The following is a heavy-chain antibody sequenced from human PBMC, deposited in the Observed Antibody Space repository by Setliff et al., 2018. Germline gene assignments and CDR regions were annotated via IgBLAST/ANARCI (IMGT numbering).Heavy chain of an antibody. V-gene: IGHV1-18*01. J-gene: IGHJ3*01. CDR2: ISTDDGDT. Sequence: ASVKVSCKASGYTFTSNHIHWGRQAPGQGLEWMGWISTDDGDTNFAQKFQGRVTLTTGTSTGTAYMELRSLTFDDTAVYYCARDWFCSGGDCSDVFDFWGQGTMVTVSS. CDR3: ARDWFCSGGDCSDVFDF. D-gene: IGHD2-21*02. CDR1: GYTFTSNH.